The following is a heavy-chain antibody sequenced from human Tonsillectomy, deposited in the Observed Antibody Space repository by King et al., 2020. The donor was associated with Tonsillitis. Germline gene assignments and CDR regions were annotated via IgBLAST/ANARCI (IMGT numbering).Heavy chain of an antibody. CDR3: TRVVVVSASIYYFDY. CDR2: IRSKAYGGTT. D-gene: IGHD2-2*01. J-gene: IGHJ4*02. Sequence: VQLVESGGGLVQPGRSLRLSCTASGFTFGDYAMSWFRQAPGKGLEWVGFIRSKAYGGTTEYAACVKGRFTISRDDSKSIAYLQMNSLKTEDTAVYYCTRVVVVSASIYYFDYWGQGTLVTVSS. V-gene: IGHV3-49*03. CDR1: GFTFGDYA.